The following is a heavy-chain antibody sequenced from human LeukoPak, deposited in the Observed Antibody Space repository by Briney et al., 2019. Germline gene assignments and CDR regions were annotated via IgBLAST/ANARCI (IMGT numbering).Heavy chain of an antibody. Sequence: PSQTLSLTCTVSGGSIGSGSYYWSWIRQPAGKGLEWIGRIYTSGSTNYNPSLKSRVTISVDTSKNQFSLKLSSVTAADTAVYYCAREVTIFGVVTDDAFDIWGQGTMVTVSS. V-gene: IGHV4-61*02. CDR1: GGSIGSGSYY. J-gene: IGHJ3*02. CDR2: IYTSGST. D-gene: IGHD3-3*01. CDR3: AREVTIFGVVTDDAFDI.